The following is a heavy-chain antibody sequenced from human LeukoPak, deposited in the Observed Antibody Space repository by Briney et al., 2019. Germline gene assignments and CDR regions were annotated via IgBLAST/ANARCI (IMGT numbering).Heavy chain of an antibody. J-gene: IGHJ4*02. V-gene: IGHV3-30*18. Sequence: GGSLRLSCAASGFTFSSYGMHWVRQAPGKGLEWVAVISYDGSNKYYADSVKGRFTISRDNSKNTLHLQMNSLRAEDTAVYYCAKVFLAVAGTDYWGQGTLVTVSS. CDR2: ISYDGSNK. CDR3: AKVFLAVAGTDY. D-gene: IGHD6-19*01. CDR1: GFTFSSYG.